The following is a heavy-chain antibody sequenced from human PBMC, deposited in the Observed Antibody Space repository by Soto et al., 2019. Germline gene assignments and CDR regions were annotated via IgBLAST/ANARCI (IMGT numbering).Heavy chain of an antibody. J-gene: IGHJ4*02. Sequence: QVQLVQSGAEVKKPGASVKVSCKASGYTFTSYGISWVRQAPGQWLEWMGWISAYNGNTNYAQKLQGRVTMTTDTSTSTAYMELRSLRSDDTAVYYCARGKYTYYYDSSGYYYYFDYWGQGTLVTVSS. CDR2: ISAYNGNT. V-gene: IGHV1-18*01. CDR1: GYTFTSYG. D-gene: IGHD3-22*01. CDR3: ARGKYTYYYDSSGYYYYFDY.